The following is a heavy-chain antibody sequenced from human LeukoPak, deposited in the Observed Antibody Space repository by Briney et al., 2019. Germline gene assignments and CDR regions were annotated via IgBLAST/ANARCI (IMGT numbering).Heavy chain of an antibody. CDR1: GFTFSSYS. CDR2: ISSSSSYI. D-gene: IGHD3-10*01. CDR3: ARDRAAAPFDY. Sequence: PGRSLRLSCAASGFTFSSYSMNWVRQAPGKGLEWVSSISSSSSYIYYADSVKGRFTISRDNAKNSLYLQMNSLRAEDTAVYYCARDRAAAPFDYWGQGTLVTVSS. V-gene: IGHV3-21*01. J-gene: IGHJ4*02.